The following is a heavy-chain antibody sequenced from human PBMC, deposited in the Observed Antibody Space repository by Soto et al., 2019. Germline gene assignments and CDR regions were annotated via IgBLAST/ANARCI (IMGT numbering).Heavy chain of an antibody. Sequence: ASVKVSCKTSGYIFTAYSMHWVRQAPGQGLERMGVVNPSGGSAHYAQSFEGRVTLTRDTSTSTFYMELSSLRSEDTAVYYCAREENCRGGTCYSEYFHHWGQGTLVTVSS. CDR1: GYIFTAYS. V-gene: IGHV1-46*01. D-gene: IGHD2-15*01. CDR2: VNPSGGSA. CDR3: AREENCRGGTCYSEYFHH. J-gene: IGHJ1*01.